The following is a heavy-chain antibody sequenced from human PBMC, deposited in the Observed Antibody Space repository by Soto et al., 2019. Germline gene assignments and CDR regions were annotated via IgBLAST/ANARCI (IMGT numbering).Heavy chain of an antibody. J-gene: IGHJ6*02. CDR3: ARDCPRSSSSWVLGYYYYGMDV. V-gene: IGHV3-74*01. Sequence: EVQLVESGGGLVQPGGSLRLSCAASGFTFSRYWMHLVRKAPGKGLVWVSRIKSDGSSTSYADSVKGRFTISRDNAKNTVYMQMNSRRAEDTAVYYCARDCPRSSSSWVLGYYYYGMDVWGQGTTVTVSS. CDR2: IKSDGSST. CDR1: GFTFSRYW. D-gene: IGHD6-13*01.